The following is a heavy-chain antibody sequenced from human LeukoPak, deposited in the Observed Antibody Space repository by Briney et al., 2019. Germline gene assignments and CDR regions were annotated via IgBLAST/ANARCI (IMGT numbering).Heavy chain of an antibody. CDR3: AREWGV. J-gene: IGHJ6*04. CDR1: GLTFSDYG. D-gene: IGHD1-26*01. CDR2: ISSTSSTI. V-gene: IGHV3-48*01. Sequence: GGSLRLSCAASGLTFSDYGMNWVRQAPGKGLEWLSHISSTSSTIKYADFVKGRFTISRDNAKNSVYLQIHSLRVEDTAVYYCAREWGVWGKGTTVTVSS.